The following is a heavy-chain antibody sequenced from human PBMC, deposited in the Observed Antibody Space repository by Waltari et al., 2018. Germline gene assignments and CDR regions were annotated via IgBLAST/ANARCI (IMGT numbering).Heavy chain of an antibody. CDR2: INHSGST. Sequence: QVQLQQWGAGLLKPSETLSLTCAVYGGSFSGYYWSWIRQPPGKGLEWIGEINHSGSTNYNPSLKSRVTISVDTSKNQFSLKLSSVTAADTAVYYCAKSNRLGITEYSSSSPLDYWGQGTLVTVSS. V-gene: IGHV4-34*01. CDR1: GGSFSGYY. D-gene: IGHD6-6*01. J-gene: IGHJ4*02. CDR3: AKSNRLGITEYSSSSPLDY.